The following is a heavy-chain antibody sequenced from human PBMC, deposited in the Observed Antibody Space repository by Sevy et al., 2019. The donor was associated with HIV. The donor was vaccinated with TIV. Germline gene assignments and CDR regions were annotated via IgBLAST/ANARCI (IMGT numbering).Heavy chain of an antibody. J-gene: IGHJ3*02. Sequence: ASVKVSCKASGHTFTNYYIHWVRQAPGQGLEWMGIIGPSGDITIYAQKFQGRVTMTRDTSISTIYMEINNLKSEDTAVYYCVRAGSDEVVQFFDIWGQGTMVTVSS. V-gene: IGHV1-46*01. D-gene: IGHD2-15*01. CDR3: VRAGSDEVVQFFDI. CDR1: GHTFTNYY. CDR2: IGPSGDIT.